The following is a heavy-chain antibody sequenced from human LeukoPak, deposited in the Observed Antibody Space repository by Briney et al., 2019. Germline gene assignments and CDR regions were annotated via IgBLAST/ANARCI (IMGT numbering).Heavy chain of an antibody. D-gene: IGHD6-13*01. V-gene: IGHV3-9*01. CDR1: GFTFDDYA. CDR3: AKDGGSSWHGTNWFDP. Sequence: GGSLRLSCAASGFTFDDYAMHWVRQAPGKGLEWVSGISWNSGSIGYAGSVKGRFTISRDNAKNSLYLQMNSLRAEDTALYYCAKDGGSSWHGTNWFDPWGQGTLVTVSS. J-gene: IGHJ5*02. CDR2: ISWNSGSI.